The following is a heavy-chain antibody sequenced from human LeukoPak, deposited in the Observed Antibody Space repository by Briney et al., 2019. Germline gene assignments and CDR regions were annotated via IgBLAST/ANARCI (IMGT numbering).Heavy chain of an antibody. CDR1: GGSISSSSYH. CDR3: ARVRQLIEAGTFDV. V-gene: IGHV4-39*07. Sequence: PSETLSLTCTVSGGSISSSSYHWGYIHQPPGKGLEWIGSVHYTGNTNYNPSLKSRVTISLDTSKSQFSLRLTSVTAADAAVYYCARVRQLIEAGTFDVWGQGTVVTVSS. D-gene: IGHD6-19*01. J-gene: IGHJ3*01. CDR2: VHYTGNT.